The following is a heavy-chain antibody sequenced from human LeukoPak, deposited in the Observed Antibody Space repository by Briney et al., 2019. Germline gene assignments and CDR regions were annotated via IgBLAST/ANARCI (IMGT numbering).Heavy chain of an antibody. J-gene: IGHJ4*02. CDR3: ARDPGLTGLFDY. V-gene: IGHV3-13*01. D-gene: IGHD6-19*01. CDR1: GFTFSSYD. CDR2: IGTAGDT. Sequence: GGSLRLSCAASGFTFSSYDMHWVRQAPGKGLEWVSAIGTAGDTYYPGSVKGRFTISRENAKNSLYLQMNSLRAEDTAVYYCARDPGLTGLFDYWGQGTLVTVSS.